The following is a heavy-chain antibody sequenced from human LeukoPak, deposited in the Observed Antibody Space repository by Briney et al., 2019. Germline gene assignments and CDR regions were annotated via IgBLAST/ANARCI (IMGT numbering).Heavy chain of an antibody. CDR2: IIPIFGTA. J-gene: IGHJ4*02. V-gene: IGHV1-69*13. Sequence: ASVKVSCKASGYTFTSYGISWVRQAPGQGLEWMGGIIPIFGTANYAQKFQGRVTITADESTSTAYMELSSLRSEDTAVYYCAREKEVEYYFDYWGQGTLVTVSS. CDR1: GYTFTSYG. CDR3: AREKEVEYYFDY.